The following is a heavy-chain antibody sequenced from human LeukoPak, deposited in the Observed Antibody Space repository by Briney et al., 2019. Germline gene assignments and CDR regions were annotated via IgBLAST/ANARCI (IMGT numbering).Heavy chain of an antibody. D-gene: IGHD6-13*01. CDR1: GYSISNGYN. J-gene: IGHJ5*02. CDR2: ISHTGST. CDR3: ARTYINFSSYFDP. Sequence: PSETLSLTCTVSGYSISNGYNWGWVRPPPGKGLECIGSISHTGSTYYNPSLESRVTISLDTSNNQFSLELSSVTAADTAVYYCARTYINFSSYFDPWGQGSLVTVSS. V-gene: IGHV4-38-2*02.